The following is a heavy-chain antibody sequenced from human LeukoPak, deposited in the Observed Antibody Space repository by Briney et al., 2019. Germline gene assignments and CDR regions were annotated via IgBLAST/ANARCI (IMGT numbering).Heavy chain of an antibody. Sequence: PSETLSLTCTVSGYSISSGYYWGWIRQPPGKGLEWIGSIYHSGSTYYNPSLKSRVTISVDTSKNQFSLKLSSVTAADTAVYYCARAGLMGDIVVVPAAYYYFDYWGQGTLVTVSS. V-gene: IGHV4-38-2*02. J-gene: IGHJ4*02. CDR1: GYSISSGYY. CDR2: IYHSGST. CDR3: ARAGLMGDIVVVPAAYYYFDY. D-gene: IGHD2-2*01.